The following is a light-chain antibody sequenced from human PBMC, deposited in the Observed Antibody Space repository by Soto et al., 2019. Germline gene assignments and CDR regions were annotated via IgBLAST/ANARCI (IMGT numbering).Light chain of an antibody. CDR1: SSNIGSNT. CDR2: SNN. J-gene: IGLJ2*01. Sequence: QAVLTQPPSASGTPGQRVTISCSGSSSNIGSNTVNWYQQLPGTAPKLLIYSNNQRPSGVPVRFSGSKSGTSASLAISGLQSEDEADYYCAAWDDSLNGFVVFGGGTQLTVL. CDR3: AAWDDSLNGFVV. V-gene: IGLV1-44*01.